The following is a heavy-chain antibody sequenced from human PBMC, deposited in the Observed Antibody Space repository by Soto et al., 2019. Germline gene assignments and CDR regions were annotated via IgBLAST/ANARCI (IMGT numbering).Heavy chain of an antibody. CDR3: AKDQVEYCSAASCFGAFDY. CDR2: ISGSGATI. D-gene: IGHD2-2*01. CDR1: GFSIKNYA. V-gene: IGHV3-23*01. Sequence: GSLRLSCGASGFSIKNYAMSWVRQAPGKGLEWVSVISGSGATIYYAGSVKSRFSISRDSLKNTVYLQMNSLRPEDTAVYYCAKDQVEYCSAASCFGAFDYWGQGTLVTVSS. J-gene: IGHJ4*02.